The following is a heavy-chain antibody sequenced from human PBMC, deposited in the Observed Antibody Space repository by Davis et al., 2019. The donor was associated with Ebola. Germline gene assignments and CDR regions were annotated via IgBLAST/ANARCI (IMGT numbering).Heavy chain of an antibody. V-gene: IGHV3-23*01. Sequence: GGSLRLSCAASEFTFRSYAMSWVRQSPGKGLEWVSAITSSGGLTGYADSVKGRFTISRDNSKNTLYLQMNSLRDEDTAVYYCASQVILTNDYWGQGTLVTVSS. D-gene: IGHD3-9*01. J-gene: IGHJ4*02. CDR3: ASQVILTNDY. CDR2: ITSSGGLT. CDR1: EFTFRSYA.